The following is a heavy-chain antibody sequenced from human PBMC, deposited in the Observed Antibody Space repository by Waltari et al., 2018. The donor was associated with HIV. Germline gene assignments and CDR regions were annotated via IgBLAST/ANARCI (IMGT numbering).Heavy chain of an antibody. V-gene: IGHV4-39*01. D-gene: IGHD3-10*01. Sequence: QVHLQESGPGLLKPAETLSLSCKVSGASISGSNFYWGWIRQPPGTTLDLLVGLHFSGDTVYNPTLKTRLNSSVDSSANQVSLTVESVTAADTAHYFCVRLGSGIYFPTRIDFWGRGTLVIVSS. CDR2: LHFSGDT. J-gene: IGHJ1*01. CDR3: VRLGSGIYFPTRIDF. CDR1: GASISGSNFY.